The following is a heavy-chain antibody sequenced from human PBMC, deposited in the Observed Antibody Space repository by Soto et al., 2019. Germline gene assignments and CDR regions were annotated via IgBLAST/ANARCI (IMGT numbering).Heavy chain of an antibody. D-gene: IGHD7-27*01. CDR3: ARGRYCLTGRCFPNWFDS. V-gene: IGHV4-30-4*01. J-gene: IGHJ5*01. CDR2: IYKSATT. Sequence: NLSETLSLTCSVSGDSISNLDYFWAWIRQPPGQALEYIGYIYKSATTYYNPSFESRVAISVDTSKSQFSLNVTSVTAADTAVYFCARGRYCLTGRCFPNWFDSWGQGALVTVSS. CDR1: GDSISNLDYF.